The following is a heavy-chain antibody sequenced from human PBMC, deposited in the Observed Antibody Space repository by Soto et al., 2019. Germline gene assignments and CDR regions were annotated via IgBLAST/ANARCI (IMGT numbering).Heavy chain of an antibody. CDR1: GYTFSGYY. Sequence: ASVKVSCKVFGYTFSGYYLHWVRQAPGQGLEWMGWINPKTGNVNYAQKFQGRVTMTRDTSISTAYMELSSLRSEDTAAYHCARDGRSTFSSSSSSYYYGMDVWGQGTTVTVSS. CDR3: ARDGRSTFSSSSSSYYYGMDV. D-gene: IGHD6-6*01. V-gene: IGHV1-2*02. J-gene: IGHJ6*02. CDR2: INPKTGNV.